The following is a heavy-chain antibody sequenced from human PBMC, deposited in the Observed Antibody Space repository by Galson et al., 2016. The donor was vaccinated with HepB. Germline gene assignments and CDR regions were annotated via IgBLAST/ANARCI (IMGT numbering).Heavy chain of an antibody. D-gene: IGHD2-15*01. J-gene: IGHJ3*01. CDR3: ADAGGATSGY. Sequence: SLRLSCAASGFTLSDHWLDWVRQPPGKGLEWVGLIRRKANNYNAEYAASVKGRFTISRDDSKNLLYLQMNDLKTEDTAVYYCADAGGATSGYWGQGTMVTVSS. CDR1: GFTLSDHW. V-gene: IGHV3-72*01. CDR2: IRRKANNYNA.